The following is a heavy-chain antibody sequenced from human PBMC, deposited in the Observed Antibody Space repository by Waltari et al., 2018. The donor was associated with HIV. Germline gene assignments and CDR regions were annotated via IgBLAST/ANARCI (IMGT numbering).Heavy chain of an antibody. CDR2: INIDGSDT. D-gene: IGHD2-2*01. Sequence: VQLVVSGGKLVQPGGSLSLTGAASGFNLGSYWMHWIRHVPGKGLVWVSHINIDGSDTSYLESVKGRFTISRDNANNTLYLQMNNLRVEDTAMYFCTRDLSTYGHEFDYWGQGTLVTVAS. J-gene: IGHJ4*02. CDR1: GFNLGSYW. V-gene: IGHV3-74*01. CDR3: TRDLSTYGHEFDY.